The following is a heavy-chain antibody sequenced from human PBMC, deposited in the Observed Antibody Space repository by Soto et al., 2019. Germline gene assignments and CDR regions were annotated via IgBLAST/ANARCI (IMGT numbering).Heavy chain of an antibody. V-gene: IGHV3-66*01. Sequence: GGSLRLSCAASGLSVSDNYMSWVRQAPGKGPEWVSLMYADGSTFYADSVQGRFTISRDNSKNTLFLQMNSVRVEDTAVYYCARDYQPTRGSVFDYWGQGALVTVSS. CDR3: ARDYQPTRGSVFDY. J-gene: IGHJ4*02. CDR1: GLSVSDNY. D-gene: IGHD1-1*01. CDR2: MYADGST.